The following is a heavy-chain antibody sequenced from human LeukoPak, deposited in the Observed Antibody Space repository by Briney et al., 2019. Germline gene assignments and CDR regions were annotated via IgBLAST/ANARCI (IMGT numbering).Heavy chain of an antibody. Sequence: SETLSLTCTVSGYSISRGYYWGWIRQPPGKGLECIGSIYHSGSTYYNPSLKSRVTISVDTSKNQFSLNLSSVPAADTAVYYCARLDSSGYSNWFDPWGQGTLVTVSS. V-gene: IGHV4-38-2*02. CDR3: ARLDSSGYSNWFDP. D-gene: IGHD3-22*01. J-gene: IGHJ5*02. CDR2: IYHSGST. CDR1: GYSISRGYY.